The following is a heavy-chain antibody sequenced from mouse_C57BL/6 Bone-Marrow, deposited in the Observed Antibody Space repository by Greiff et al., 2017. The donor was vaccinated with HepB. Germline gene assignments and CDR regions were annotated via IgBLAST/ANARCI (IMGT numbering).Heavy chain of an antibody. CDR3: ARGDYYSFYFDV. CDR1: GFTFSDYY. Sequence: DVKLVESGGGLVQPGGSLKLSCAASGFTFSDYYMYWVRQTPEKRLEWVAYISNGGGSTYYPDTVKGRFTISRDNAKNTLYLQMSRLKSEDTAMYYCARGDYYSFYFDVWGTGTTVTVSS. D-gene: IGHD2-12*01. V-gene: IGHV5-12*01. J-gene: IGHJ1*03. CDR2: ISNGGGST.